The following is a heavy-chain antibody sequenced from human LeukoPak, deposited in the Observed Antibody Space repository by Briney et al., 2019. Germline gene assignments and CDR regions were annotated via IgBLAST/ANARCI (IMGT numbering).Heavy chain of an antibody. V-gene: IGHV3-48*01. Sequence: GGSLRLSCAASEFTFSSYSMNWVRRAPGKGLEWVSYISSSSSTIYYADSVKGRFTISRDNAKNSLYLQMNSLRAEDTAVYYCARVTSGYYWDYWGQGTLVTVSS. CDR3: ARVTSGYYWDY. CDR1: EFTFSSYS. D-gene: IGHD3-9*01. J-gene: IGHJ4*02. CDR2: ISSSSSTI.